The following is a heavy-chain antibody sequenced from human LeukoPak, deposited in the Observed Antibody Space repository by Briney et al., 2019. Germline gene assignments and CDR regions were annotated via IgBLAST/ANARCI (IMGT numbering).Heavy chain of an antibody. D-gene: IGHD5-18*01. CDR2: ISPSGGST. V-gene: IGHV1-46*04. Sequence: ASVKVSCKAFGYTFTINYMHLVRQAPGQGPDWMGVISPSGGSTTYAQKLQGRVTLTRDMSKSTEYLELSSLRSEDTAVYYCARPGGYSYGYGYNWFDPWGQGTLVTVSS. CDR1: GYTFTINY. J-gene: IGHJ5*02. CDR3: ARPGGYSYGYGYNWFDP.